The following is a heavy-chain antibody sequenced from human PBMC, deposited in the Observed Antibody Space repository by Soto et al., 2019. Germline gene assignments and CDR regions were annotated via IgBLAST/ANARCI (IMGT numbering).Heavy chain of an antibody. Sequence: SETLSITCTVSGCFISGSDYYWGWIRQPPGKGLEWVGNIYYSGTSYSYPSLKGRVTMSVDTSKNQFSLKLSSVTAADTAVYYCARNVRGSTIFGVVYYYGMDVWGQGTTVTVS. D-gene: IGHD3-3*01. CDR2: IYYSGTS. CDR1: GCFISGSDYY. CDR3: ARNVRGSTIFGVVYYYGMDV. J-gene: IGHJ6*02. V-gene: IGHV4-39*07.